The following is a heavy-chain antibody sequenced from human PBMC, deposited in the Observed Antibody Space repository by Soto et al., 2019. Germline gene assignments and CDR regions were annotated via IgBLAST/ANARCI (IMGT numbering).Heavy chain of an antibody. CDR1: GGSISSSNYY. D-gene: IGHD6-13*01. J-gene: IGHJ1*01. V-gene: IGHV4-39*01. CDR3: ARRGSRSWYGV. CDR2: IYYSGST. Sequence: QLQLQESGPGLVKPSETLSLTCTVSGGSISSSNYYWGWIRQPPGKGLEWIGIIYYSGSTYYNPDLTRRVTVSGATSKDAFAVKLSAVPAADTAGDYCARRGSRSWYGVWGQGTLVTVSS.